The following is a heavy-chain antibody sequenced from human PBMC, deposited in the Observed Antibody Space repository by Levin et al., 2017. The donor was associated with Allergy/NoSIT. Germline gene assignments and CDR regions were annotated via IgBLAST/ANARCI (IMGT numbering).Heavy chain of an antibody. D-gene: IGHD5-24*01. Sequence: ASVKVSCKASGYTFTSYYMHWVRQAPGQGLEWMGIINPSGGSTSYAQKFQGRITMTRDTSTSTVYMELSSLRSEDTAVYYCAREMSTMATGEYWGQGTLVTVSS. CDR3: AREMSTMATGEY. CDR1: GYTFTSYY. V-gene: IGHV1-46*01. J-gene: IGHJ4*02. CDR2: INPSGGST.